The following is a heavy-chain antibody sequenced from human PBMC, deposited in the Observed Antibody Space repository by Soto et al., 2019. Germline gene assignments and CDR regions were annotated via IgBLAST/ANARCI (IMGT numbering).Heavy chain of an antibody. Sequence: VGSLRLSCAASGFSFNTYAMNWVRRAPGKGLEWVAAIFYDGRNKYYADSVKGRFTVSRDNSENSLYLQMNSLRAADTAVYYCARSGMLRGVIITGLDLWRQGILVTVSS. V-gene: IGHV3-33*01. CDR3: ARSGMLRGVIITGLDL. J-gene: IGHJ4*02. CDR1: GFSFNTYA. D-gene: IGHD3-10*01. CDR2: IFYDGRNK.